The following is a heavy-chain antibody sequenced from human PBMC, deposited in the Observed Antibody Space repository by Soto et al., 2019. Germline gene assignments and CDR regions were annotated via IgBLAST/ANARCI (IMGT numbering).Heavy chain of an antibody. CDR3: ARVGRGYCSGGSCFQGVYYYYGMDV. CDR1: GGSISSGGYY. V-gene: IGHV4-31*03. CDR2: IYYSGST. Sequence: QVQLQESGPGLVKPSQTLSLTCTVSGGSISSGGYYWSWIRQHPGKGLEWIGYIYYSGSTYYNPALKSRVTTSVDTSKNQFALKLSSVTAADTAVYSCARVGRGYCSGGSCFQGVYYYYGMDVWGQGTTVTVSS. J-gene: IGHJ6*02. D-gene: IGHD2-15*01.